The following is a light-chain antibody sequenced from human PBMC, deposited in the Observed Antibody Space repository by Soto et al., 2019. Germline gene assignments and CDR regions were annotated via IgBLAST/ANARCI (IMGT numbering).Light chain of an antibody. Sequence: DIQMTQSPSTLSASVGDRVTITCRASQSISSWLAWYQQKPGKAPKLLIYKASTLESGVPSRFSGSGSGTEFTLTISSLQPDDFATYYCQQYNSSPLTFGGGTKVEIK. CDR2: KAS. V-gene: IGKV1-5*03. CDR3: QQYNSSPLT. J-gene: IGKJ4*01. CDR1: QSISSW.